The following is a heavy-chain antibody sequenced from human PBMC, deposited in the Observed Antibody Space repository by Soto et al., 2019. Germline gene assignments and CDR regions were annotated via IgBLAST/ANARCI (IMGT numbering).Heavy chain of an antibody. D-gene: IGHD3-3*01. V-gene: IGHV1-18*01. CDR2: ISAYNGNT. Sequence: ASVKVSCKASGYTFTSYGISWVRQAPGQGLEWMGWISAYNGNTNYAQKLQGRVTMTTDTSTSTAYMELRSLRSDDTAVYYCARDRFWSGPYYYYYYYMDVWGRGAPVTVSS. CDR1: GYTFTSYG. CDR3: ARDRFWSGPYYYYYYYMDV. J-gene: IGHJ6*03.